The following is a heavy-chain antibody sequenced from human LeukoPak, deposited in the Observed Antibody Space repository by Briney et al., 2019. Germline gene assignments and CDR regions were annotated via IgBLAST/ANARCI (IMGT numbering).Heavy chain of an antibody. CDR3: ARALYSSSSANWLDP. J-gene: IGHJ5*02. Sequence: PSETLSLTCAVSGYSISSGYYWGWIRQPPGKGLEWIGSIYHSGSTYYNPSLKSRVTISVVTSKNQFSLKLSSVTAADTAVYYCARALYSSSSANWLDPWGQGTLVTVSS. CDR2: IYHSGST. D-gene: IGHD6-13*01. CDR1: GYSISSGYY. V-gene: IGHV4-38-2*01.